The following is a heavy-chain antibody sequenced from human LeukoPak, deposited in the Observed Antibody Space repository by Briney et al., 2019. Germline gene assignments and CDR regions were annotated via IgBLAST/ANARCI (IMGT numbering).Heavy chain of an antibody. D-gene: IGHD3-3*01. J-gene: IGHJ6*03. Sequence: GGSLRLSCAASGFTFSSYAMSWVRQAPGKGLEWVSAISGSGGSTYYADSVKGRFTISRDNSNNTLYLQMNSLRAEDTAVYYCAKNTNYDFWSGYLDYYYYMDVWGKGTTVTVSS. V-gene: IGHV3-23*01. CDR1: GFTFSSYA. CDR3: AKNTNYDFWSGYLDYYYYMDV. CDR2: ISGSGGST.